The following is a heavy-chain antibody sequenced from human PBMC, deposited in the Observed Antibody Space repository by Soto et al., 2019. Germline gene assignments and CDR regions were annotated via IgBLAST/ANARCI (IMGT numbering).Heavy chain of an antibody. CDR3: ARDPPPPDY. Sequence: QVQLVQSGAEVKKPGASVKVSCKASGYTFASYAISWMRQAPGQGLEWMGWISAYNGNTNYAQKLQGRVTMTTDTSTSTAYKELRSLSSDDMAVYYFARDPPPPDYWGQGPLVTVYS. V-gene: IGHV1-18*03. J-gene: IGHJ4*02. CDR2: ISAYNGNT. CDR1: GYTFASYA.